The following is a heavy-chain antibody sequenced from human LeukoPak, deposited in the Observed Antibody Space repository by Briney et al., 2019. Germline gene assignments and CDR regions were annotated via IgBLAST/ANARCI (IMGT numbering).Heavy chain of an antibody. J-gene: IGHJ5*02. V-gene: IGHV3-7*01. Sequence: GGSLRLSCAASGFTLSGYWMSWVRQAPGKGLGWVANINKEGSETFYVDSVKDRFTISKDSAKNSLYLQMNSLRAEDTAVYYCARDRASWFDPWGQGTLVTVSS. D-gene: IGHD3-10*01. CDR1: GFTLSGYW. CDR3: ARDRASWFDP. CDR2: INKEGSET.